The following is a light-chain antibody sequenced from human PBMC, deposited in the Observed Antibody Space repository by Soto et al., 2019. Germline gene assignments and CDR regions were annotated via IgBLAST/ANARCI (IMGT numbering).Light chain of an antibody. V-gene: IGLV2-14*03. CDR1: SSDVGGYNF. J-gene: IGLJ1*01. CDR2: DVS. CDR3: SSYTSNNSFYV. Sequence: QSALTQPASVSGSPGQSITISCIGTSSDVGGYNFVSWYQQRPGKAPKLMIYDVSNRPSGVSDRFSGSKSGNTASLTISGLRTEDEAEYYCSSYTSNNSFYVFGTGTKLTVL.